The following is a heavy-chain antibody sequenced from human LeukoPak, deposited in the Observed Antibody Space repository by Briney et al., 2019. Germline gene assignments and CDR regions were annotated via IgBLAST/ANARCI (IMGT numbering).Heavy chain of an antibody. D-gene: IGHD1-26*01. CDR2: ISGSGGST. J-gene: IGHJ4*02. CDR3: AKDRVGATDFVWEDY. CDR1: GFTFSSYA. V-gene: IGHV3-23*01. Sequence: GGSLRLSCAASGFTFSSYAMSWVRQTPGKGLEWVSAISGSGGSTYYADSVKGRFTISRDNSKNTLYLQMNSLRAEDTAVYYCAKDRVGATDFVWEDYWGQGTLVTVSS.